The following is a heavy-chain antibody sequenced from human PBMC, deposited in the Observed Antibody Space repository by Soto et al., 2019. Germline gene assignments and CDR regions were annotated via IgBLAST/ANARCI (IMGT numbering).Heavy chain of an antibody. V-gene: IGHV5-51*01. J-gene: IGHJ4*02. CDR3: ARQISFVCDS. CDR1: GYKLGSAW. Sequence: GESLKISCEGAGYKLGSAWIGWVRRKPGKGLEWMGIVKPGTSDIRYSPSFRGQVIISADEAANTAFLQWSSLKTSDTAIYYCARQISFVCDSWGQGTLVTVSS. CDR2: VKPGTSDI. D-gene: IGHD3-16*01.